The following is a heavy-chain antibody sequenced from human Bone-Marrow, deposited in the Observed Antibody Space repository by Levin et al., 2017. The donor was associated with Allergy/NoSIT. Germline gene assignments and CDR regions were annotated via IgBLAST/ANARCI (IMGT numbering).Heavy chain of an antibody. CDR1: GYTFTNYV. V-gene: IGHV1-3*01. Sequence: ASVKVSCKASGYTFTNYVIHWVRQGPGQSLEWMGWITPGNGNTRYSESFKGRVPFSRDTSASTADMELSSLRSEDTAVYYCARGPEAATAGTLYFQYWGQGTLVTVSS. CDR2: ITPGNGNT. CDR3: ARGPEAATAGTLYFQY. D-gene: IGHD6-13*01. J-gene: IGHJ1*01.